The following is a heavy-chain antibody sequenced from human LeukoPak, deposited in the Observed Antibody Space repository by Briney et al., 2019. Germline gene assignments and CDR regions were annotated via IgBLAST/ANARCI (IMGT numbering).Heavy chain of an antibody. J-gene: IGHJ4*02. CDR3: ARDGDYYGSGNFDH. D-gene: IGHD3-10*01. CDR2: MNPNSGNT. Sequence: RASVKVSCKASGGTFSSYAINWVRQATGQGLEWLGWMNPNSGNTGYAQKFQGRVTITRDTSISTAYMELSSLRSEDTAVYYCARDGDYYGSGNFDHWGQGTLVTVSS. V-gene: IGHV1-8*03. CDR1: GGTFSSYA.